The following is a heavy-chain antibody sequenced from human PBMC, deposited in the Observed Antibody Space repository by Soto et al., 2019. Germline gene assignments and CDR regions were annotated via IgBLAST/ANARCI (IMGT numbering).Heavy chain of an antibody. J-gene: IGHJ4*02. CDR1: GFTVSSNY. CDR2: IYSGGST. D-gene: IGHD5-18*01. V-gene: IGHV3-53*01. CDR3: ARELMPKGYSYGLGFDY. Sequence: EVQLVESGGGLIQPGGSLRLSCAASGFTVSSNYMRWVRQAPGKGLEWVSVIYSGGSTYYAASVKGRFTISRDNSKNTLYLQMNSLRDEETAVYYCARELMPKGYSYGLGFDYLGQGNLVTVS.